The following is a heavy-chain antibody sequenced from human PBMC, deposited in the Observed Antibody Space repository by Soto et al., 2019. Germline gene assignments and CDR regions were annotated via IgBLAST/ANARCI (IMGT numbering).Heavy chain of an antibody. CDR3: AKFPLITMIGVPYDAFDI. Sequence: GRSLRLPCAASGFTFSSYAVNWVRQATGKGMEWVSAISGSGGSTYYADSVKGRFTISRDNSKNTLYLQMNSLRAEDTAVYYCAKFPLITMIGVPYDAFDIWGQGTMVTVSS. CDR1: GFTFSSYA. CDR2: ISGSGGST. J-gene: IGHJ3*02. V-gene: IGHV3-23*01. D-gene: IGHD3-22*01.